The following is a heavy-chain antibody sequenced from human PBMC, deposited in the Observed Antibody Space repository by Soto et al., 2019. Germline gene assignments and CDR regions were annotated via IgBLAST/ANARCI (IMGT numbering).Heavy chain of an antibody. V-gene: IGHV4-4*02. CDR3: ARDARFWSGYYSWVDP. Sequence: SETLSLTCAVSGGSISSSNWWSWVRQPPGKGLEWIGEIYHSGSTNYNPSPKSRVTISVDKSKNQFSLKLSSVTAADTAVYYCARDARFWSGYYSWVDPWGQGTLVTVS. D-gene: IGHD3-3*01. J-gene: IGHJ5*02. CDR2: IYHSGST. CDR1: GGSISSSNW.